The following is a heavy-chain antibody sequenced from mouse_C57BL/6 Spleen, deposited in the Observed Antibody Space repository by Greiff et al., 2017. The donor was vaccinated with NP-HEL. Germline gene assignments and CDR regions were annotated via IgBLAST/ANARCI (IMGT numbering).Heavy chain of an antibody. CDR3: ARSITTVVAPDY. J-gene: IGHJ2*01. Sequence: QVQLQQPGAELVMPGASVKLSCKASGYTFTSYWMHWVKQRPGQGLEWIGEIDPSDSYTNYIQKFKGKSTLTVDKSSSTAYMQLSSLTSEDSAVYYCARSITTVVAPDYWGQGTTLTVSS. V-gene: IGHV1-69*01. D-gene: IGHD1-1*01. CDR2: IDPSDSYT. CDR1: GYTFTSYW.